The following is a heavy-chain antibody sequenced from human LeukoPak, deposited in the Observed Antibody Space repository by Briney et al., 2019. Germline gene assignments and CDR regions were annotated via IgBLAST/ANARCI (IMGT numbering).Heavy chain of an antibody. CDR1: GYTFTSYY. CDR3: ARDRIVGASMGYFDY. Sequence: ASVKVSCKASGYTFTSYYMHWVRQAPGQGLEWMGIINPSGGSTSYAQKFQGRVTMTRDTSTSTVYTELSSLRSEDTAVYYCARDRIVGASMGYFDYWGQGTLVTVSS. D-gene: IGHD1-26*01. V-gene: IGHV1-46*01. CDR2: INPSGGST. J-gene: IGHJ4*02.